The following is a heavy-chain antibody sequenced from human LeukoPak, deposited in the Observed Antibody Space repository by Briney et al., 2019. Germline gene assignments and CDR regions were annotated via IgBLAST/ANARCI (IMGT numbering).Heavy chain of an antibody. V-gene: IGHV3-21*04. CDR1: GFTFSSYS. Sequence: PGGSLRLSCAASGFTFSSYSVNWVRQAPGKGLEWVSSISTSSSYIYYIDSVKGRFTISRDNAKRSLYLQMNSLRAEDTAVYYCARVRNRTFAAAGAFDIWGQGTMVTVSS. J-gene: IGHJ3*02. D-gene: IGHD6-13*01. CDR3: ARVRNRTFAAAGAFDI. CDR2: ISTSSSYI.